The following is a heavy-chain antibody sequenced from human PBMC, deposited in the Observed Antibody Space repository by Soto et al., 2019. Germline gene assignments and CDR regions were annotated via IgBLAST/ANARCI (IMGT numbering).Heavy chain of an antibody. CDR3: ATTYYYGSGSPSYYYYGMDV. Sequence: ASVKVSCKASGYTFTSYGISWVRQAPGQGLEWMGWISAYNGNTNYAQKLQGRVTMTTGTSTSTAYMELRSLRSDDTAVYYCATTYYYGSGSPSYYYYGMDVWGQGTTVTVSS. CDR2: ISAYNGNT. J-gene: IGHJ6*02. D-gene: IGHD3-10*01. V-gene: IGHV1-18*01. CDR1: GYTFTSYG.